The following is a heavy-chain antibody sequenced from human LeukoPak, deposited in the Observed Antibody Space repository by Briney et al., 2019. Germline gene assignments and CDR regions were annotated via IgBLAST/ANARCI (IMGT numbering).Heavy chain of an antibody. J-gene: IGHJ4*02. CDR3: ARHGRGGRYYGSGSYYLDY. D-gene: IGHD3-10*01. V-gene: IGHV4-59*08. CDR2: IYYTGST. CDR1: GGSISSYY. Sequence: SETLSLTCTVSGGSISSYYWSWIRQPPGRGLEWVAYIYYTGSTNYDPSLKSRVTTSVDTSKNQFSLKLSSVTAADTAVYYCARHGRGGRYYGSGSYYLDYWGQGTLVTVSS.